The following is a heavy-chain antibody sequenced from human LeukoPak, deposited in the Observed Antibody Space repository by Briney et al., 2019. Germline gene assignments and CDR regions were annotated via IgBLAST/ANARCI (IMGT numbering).Heavy chain of an antibody. CDR2: IGRCNSNI. D-gene: IGHD2-21*01. CDR3: AGEDGEMFDY. Sequence: GGSLRLSCAASGFTFSSYAMNWVRQAPGQGLEWVSSIGRCNSNIYYADSVKGRFTISRDNAKNSLYLQMNSLRAEDTAVYYCAGEDGEMFDYWGQGILVTVSS. V-gene: IGHV3-21*01. CDR1: GFTFSSYA. J-gene: IGHJ4*02.